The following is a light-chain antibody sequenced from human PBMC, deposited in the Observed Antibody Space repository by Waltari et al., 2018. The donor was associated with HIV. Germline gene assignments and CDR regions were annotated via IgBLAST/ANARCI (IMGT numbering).Light chain of an antibody. CDR3: QQYDNLPLMYT. J-gene: IGKJ2*01. CDR1: QDINNY. Sequence: DIQMTQSPSSLSASVGDRVTITCQASQDINNYLNWYQQKPGKVPKLLIYDASNLETGVPSRFSGSGSGTDFTFTISSLQPEDIATYYCQQYDNLPLMYTFGQGTKLEIK. CDR2: DAS. V-gene: IGKV1-33*01.